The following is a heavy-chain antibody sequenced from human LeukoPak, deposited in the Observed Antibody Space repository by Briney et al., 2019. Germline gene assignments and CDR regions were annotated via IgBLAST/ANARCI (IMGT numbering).Heavy chain of an antibody. D-gene: IGHD6-13*01. Sequence: SETLSLTCAVYGGSFSGCYWSWIRQPPGKGLEWIGEINHSGSTNYNPSLKSRVTISVDTSKNQFSLKLSSVTAADTAVYYCARGLPSIYSSSWFDYWGQGTLVTVSS. CDR1: GGSFSGCY. V-gene: IGHV4-34*01. CDR2: INHSGST. J-gene: IGHJ4*02. CDR3: ARGLPSIYSSSWFDY.